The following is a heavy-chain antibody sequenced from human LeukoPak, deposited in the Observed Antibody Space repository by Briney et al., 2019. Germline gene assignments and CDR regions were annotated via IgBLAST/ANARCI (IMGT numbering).Heavy chain of an antibody. CDR1: GYSSTSYW. CDR2: IYPGDSDT. V-gene: IGHV5-51*01. D-gene: IGHD4-17*01. Sequence: GESLKISCPGSGYSSTSYWIGWVRQMPGKGLDWIGIIYPGDSDTRYSPSFQGQVTISADKSISTAYLQWSSLKASDTAMYYGARRHGDSYYGMDVWGQGTTVTVSS. CDR3: ARRHGDSYYGMDV. J-gene: IGHJ6*02.